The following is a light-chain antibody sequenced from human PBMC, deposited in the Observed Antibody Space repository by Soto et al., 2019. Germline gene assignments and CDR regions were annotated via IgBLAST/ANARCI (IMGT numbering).Light chain of an antibody. CDR3: QQSGSSLCT. J-gene: IGKJ2*02. V-gene: IGKV3-20*01. CDR1: QNIDKNY. Sequence: EIVLTQSPGTLSLSPGESATLSCRASQNIDKNYLAWYQQKPGQAPRLLIYGASSRATGIPDRFSGSGSGTDFTLTISRLEPEDFAVYYCQQSGSSLCTFGQGTKLEIK. CDR2: GAS.